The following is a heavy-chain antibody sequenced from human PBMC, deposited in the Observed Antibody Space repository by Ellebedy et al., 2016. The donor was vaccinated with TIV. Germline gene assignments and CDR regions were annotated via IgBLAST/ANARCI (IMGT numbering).Heavy chain of an antibody. D-gene: IGHD6-13*01. Sequence: ASVKVSXXASGYTFTGYYIHWARQAPGQGLEWMGWINPDSGGTNYAQRFQGRVTMTRDMSISTAYMELSRLRSDDTAVYYCAREVISAGNFDFWGQGTLLTVSS. J-gene: IGHJ4*02. V-gene: IGHV1-2*02. CDR1: GYTFTGYY. CDR2: INPDSGGT. CDR3: AREVISAGNFDF.